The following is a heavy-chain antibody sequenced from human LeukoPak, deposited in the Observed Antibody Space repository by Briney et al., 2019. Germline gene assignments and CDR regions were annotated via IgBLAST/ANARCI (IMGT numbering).Heavy chain of an antibody. D-gene: IGHD7-27*01. CDR1: GFTFSSYG. CDR3: ASNGNWGPPHPDY. Sequence: GGSLRLSCAASGFTFSSYGMHWVRQAPGKGLEWVANIKQDGSEKYYVDSVKGRFTISRDNAKNSLYLQMNSLRAEDTAVYYCASNGNWGPPHPDYWGQGTLVTVSS. J-gene: IGHJ4*02. CDR2: IKQDGSEK. V-gene: IGHV3-7*01.